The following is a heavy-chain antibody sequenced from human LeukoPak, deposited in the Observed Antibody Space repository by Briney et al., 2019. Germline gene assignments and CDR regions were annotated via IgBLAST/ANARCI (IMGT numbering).Heavy chain of an antibody. J-gene: IGHJ4*02. Sequence: GGSLRLSCAASGFTFSSYDMGWVRQAPGKGLEWVSDISGSGGSTYYADSVKGRFTISRDNSKNTLYLQMNSLRVDDTAVYYCARDLCWGCFDNWGQGNLVTVSS. CDR2: ISGSGGST. CDR1: GFTFSSYD. V-gene: IGHV3-23*01. CDR3: ARDLCWGCFDN. D-gene: IGHD3-10*02.